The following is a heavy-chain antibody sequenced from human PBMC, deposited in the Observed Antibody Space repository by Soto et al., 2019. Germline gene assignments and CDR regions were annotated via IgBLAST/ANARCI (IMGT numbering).Heavy chain of an antibody. CDR1: GGSISSYY. CDR2: IYYSGST. V-gene: IGHV4-59*04. J-gene: IGHJ6*02. Sequence: SETLSLTCTVSGGSISSYYWSWIRQPPGKGLEWIGYIYYSGSTYYNPSLKSRVTISVDTSKNQFSLKLSSVTAADTAVYYCARHYYGMDVWGQGTTVTVSS. CDR3: ARHYYGMDV.